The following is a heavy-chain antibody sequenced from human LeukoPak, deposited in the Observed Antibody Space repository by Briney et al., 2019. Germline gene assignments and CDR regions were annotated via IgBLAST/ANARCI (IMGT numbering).Heavy chain of an antibody. D-gene: IGHD3-22*01. V-gene: IGHV3-7*03. J-gene: IGHJ4*02. CDR3: ARARAYHYYDSSGYSV. CDR2: IKQDGSEK. Sequence: GGSLRLSCAASGFTFSSYWMSWVRQAPGKGLEWVANIKQDGSEKYYVDSVKGRFTISRDNAKNSLDLQMNSLRAEDTAVYYCARARAYHYYDSSGYSVWGQGTLVTVSS. CDR1: GFTFSSYW.